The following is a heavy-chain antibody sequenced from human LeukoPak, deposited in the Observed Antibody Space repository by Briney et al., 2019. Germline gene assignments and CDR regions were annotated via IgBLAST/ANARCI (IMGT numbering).Heavy chain of an antibody. D-gene: IGHD4-23*01. J-gene: IGHJ5*02. V-gene: IGHV3-21*01. CDR3: ARDSATVVIRSNWFDP. CDR2: ITSGSGYI. CDR1: GFTFSTYT. Sequence: TGGSLRLSCAASGFTFSTYTMNWVRQAPGKGPEWVSSITSGSGYIYYADSVKGRFTVSRDNAKNSLYLQMNSLRAEDTAVYYCARDSATVVIRSNWFDPWGQGTLVTVSS.